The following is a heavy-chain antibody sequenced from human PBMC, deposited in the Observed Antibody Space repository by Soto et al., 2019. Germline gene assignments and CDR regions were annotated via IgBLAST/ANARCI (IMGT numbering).Heavy chain of an antibody. J-gene: IGHJ5*02. Sequence: QVQLVQSGAEVKKPGSSVKVSCKASGGTFSSYVISWVRQAPGQGLEWMGGIIPISDTANYAQKFQGRVTIXTDESTSTAYMGLSSLRSEDTAVYYCARGLYYWFDPWGQGTLVTVSS. CDR2: IIPISDTA. CDR3: ARGLYYWFDP. CDR1: GGTFSSYV. V-gene: IGHV1-69*05. D-gene: IGHD2-8*01.